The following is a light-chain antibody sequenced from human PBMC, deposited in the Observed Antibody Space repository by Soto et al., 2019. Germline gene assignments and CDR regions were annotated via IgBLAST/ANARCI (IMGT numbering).Light chain of an antibody. CDR2: GAS. CDR1: QSVSSSF. CDR3: QQYVTSPWA. V-gene: IGKV3-20*01. J-gene: IGKJ1*01. Sequence: EGALTQSPGTLSLSPWERATLSCRASQSVSSSFLAWYQQKPGQAPRLLIYGASNRATGIPDRFSGSGSGTDFTLTISRLEPEDFAVYYCQQYVTSPWAFGQGTKVAIE.